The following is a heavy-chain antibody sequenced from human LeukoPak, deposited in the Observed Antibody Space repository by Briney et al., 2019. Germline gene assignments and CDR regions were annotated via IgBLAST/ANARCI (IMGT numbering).Heavy chain of an antibody. CDR2: IYYSGST. J-gene: IGHJ6*03. CDR1: GGSINNYY. CDR3: AREKWGGHYMEV. V-gene: IGHV4-59*01. Sequence: KPSETLSLTCSVSGGSINNYYWTWIRQPPGKGLEWIGYIYYSGSTNYNPSLKNRATISVDTSNNQFSLKLTSLTAADTAVYYCAREKWGGHYMEVWGKGTTVTVSS. D-gene: IGHD1-26*01.